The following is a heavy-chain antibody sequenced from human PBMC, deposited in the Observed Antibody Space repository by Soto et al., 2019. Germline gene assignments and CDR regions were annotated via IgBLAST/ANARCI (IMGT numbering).Heavy chain of an antibody. CDR1: GDTFTTYS. CDR3: ARTYYYDSSAYSHFDF. D-gene: IGHD3-22*01. Sequence: GASVKVSCKTSGDTFTTYSISWVRQAPGQGLEWMGRIVPGARIVNTSQKFRGRVTMTADESTSTVYMELTSLSSDDTALYYCARTYYYDSSAYSHFDFWGLGTLVTVSS. V-gene: IGHV1-69*02. J-gene: IGHJ4*01. CDR2: IVPGARIV.